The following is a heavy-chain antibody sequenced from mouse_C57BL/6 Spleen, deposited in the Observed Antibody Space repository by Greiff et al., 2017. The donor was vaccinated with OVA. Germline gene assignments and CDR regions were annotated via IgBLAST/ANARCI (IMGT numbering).Heavy chain of an antibody. CDR3: ARDTTVVAPDY. CDR1: GYTFTSYW. D-gene: IGHD1-1*01. V-gene: IGHV1-64*01. Sequence: QVQLQQSGAELVKPGASVKLSCKASGYTFTSYWMHWVKQRPGQGLEWIGMIHPNSGSTNYNEKFKSKATLTVDKSSSTAYMQLSSLTSEDSAVYYCARDTTVVAPDYWGQGTTLTVSS. J-gene: IGHJ2*01. CDR2: IHPNSGST.